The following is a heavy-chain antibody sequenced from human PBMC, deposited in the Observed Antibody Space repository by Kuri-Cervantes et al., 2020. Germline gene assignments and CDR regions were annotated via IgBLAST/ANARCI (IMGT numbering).Heavy chain of an antibody. V-gene: IGHV4-39*01. CDR2: IYYSGST. J-gene: IGHJ4*02. CDR3: ARHYSSSWYSPLDY. CDR1: GGSISSSSYY. Sequence: SETLSLTCTVSGGSISSSSYYWGWIRQPPGKGLEWIGSIYYSGSTYYSPSLKSRVTISVDTSKDQSSLKLSSVTAADTAVYYCARHYSSSWYSPLDYWGQGTLVTVSS. D-gene: IGHD6-13*01.